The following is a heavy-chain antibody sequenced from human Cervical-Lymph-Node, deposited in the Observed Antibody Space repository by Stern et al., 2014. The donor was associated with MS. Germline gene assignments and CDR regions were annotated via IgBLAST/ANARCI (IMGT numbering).Heavy chain of an antibody. CDR2: MYYSGST. CDR1: GGSISSSSYY. D-gene: IGHD5-24*01. J-gene: IGHJ4*02. V-gene: IGHV4-39*01. CDR3: ARHRGDGYNFDY. Sequence: QLQLQESGPGLVKPSETLSLTYTVSGGSISSSSYYWGWIRQPPGKGLEWIGSMYYSGSTYYNPSLKSRVTISVDTSKNQFSLKLSSVTAADTAVYYCARHRGDGYNFDYWGQGTLVTVSS.